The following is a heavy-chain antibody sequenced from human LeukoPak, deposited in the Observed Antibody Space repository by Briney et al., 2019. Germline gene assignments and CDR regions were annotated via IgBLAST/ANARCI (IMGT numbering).Heavy chain of an antibody. J-gene: IGHJ6*03. CDR2: IYPGDSDA. Sequence: GESLKISCKGSGYSFTSYWIGWVRPMPGKGLEWMGIIYPGDSDARYSPSFQGQVTISADKSISTTYLQWSSLKASDTAMYYCARLPTVTTYHYYHYMDVWGKGTTVTVSS. CDR1: GYSFTSYW. V-gene: IGHV5-51*01. D-gene: IGHD4-11*01. CDR3: ARLPTVTTYHYYHYMDV.